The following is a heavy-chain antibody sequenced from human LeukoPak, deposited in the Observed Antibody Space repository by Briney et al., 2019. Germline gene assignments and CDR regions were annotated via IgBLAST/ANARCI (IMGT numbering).Heavy chain of an antibody. CDR3: AIANVGGYSYGYYYYGMDV. CDR1: GGTFSSYA. J-gene: IGHJ6*02. V-gene: IGHV1-69*01. Sequence: PVKVSCKASGGTFSSYAISWVRQAPGQGLEWMGGIIPIFGTANYAQKFQGRVTITADESTSTAYMELSSLRSEDTAVYYCAIANVGGYSYGYYYYGMDVWGQGTTVTVSS. D-gene: IGHD5-18*01. CDR2: IIPIFGTA.